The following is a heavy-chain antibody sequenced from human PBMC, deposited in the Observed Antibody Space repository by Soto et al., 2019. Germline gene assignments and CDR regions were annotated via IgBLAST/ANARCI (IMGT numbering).Heavy chain of an antibody. J-gene: IGHJ4*02. Sequence: GASVKVSCKASGYTFTGYYMHWVRQAPGQGLEWMGWINPNSGGTNYAQKFQGRVTMTRDTSISTAYMELSRLRSDDTAVYYCAKDRGWREYSSSSLAYWGQGTLVTVSS. D-gene: IGHD6-6*01. V-gene: IGHV1-2*02. CDR2: INPNSGGT. CDR3: AKDRGWREYSSSSLAY. CDR1: GYTFTGYY.